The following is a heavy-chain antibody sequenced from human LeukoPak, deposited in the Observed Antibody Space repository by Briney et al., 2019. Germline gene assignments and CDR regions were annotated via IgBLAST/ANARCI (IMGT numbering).Heavy chain of an antibody. D-gene: IGHD5-18*01. CDR2: ISYDGSNK. CDR3: ARDKEVYSYGSHWDF. J-gene: IGHJ4*02. CDR1: GFTFSSYA. V-gene: IGHV3-30-3*01. Sequence: PGRSLRLSYAASGFTFSSYAMHWVRQAPGKGLEWVAVISYDGSNKYYADSVKGRFTISRDNSKNTLYLQMNSLRAEDTAVYYCARDKEVYSYGSHWDFWGQGTLVTVSS.